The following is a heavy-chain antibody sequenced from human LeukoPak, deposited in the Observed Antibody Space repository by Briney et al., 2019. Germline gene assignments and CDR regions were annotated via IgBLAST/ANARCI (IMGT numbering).Heavy chain of an antibody. D-gene: IGHD3-22*01. CDR1: GFTFSDAW. J-gene: IGHJ4*02. V-gene: IGHV3-15*01. Sequence: GRSLRLSCAASGFTFSDAWMTWVRQAPGKGLEWVGRIKSKAHGGTTDYAAPVKGRFTISRDDSKSTLYLQMNSLKTEDTAIYYCTTVPNYYESSAVDYWGQGTLVTVSS. CDR2: IKSKAHGGTT. CDR3: TTVPNYYESSAVDY.